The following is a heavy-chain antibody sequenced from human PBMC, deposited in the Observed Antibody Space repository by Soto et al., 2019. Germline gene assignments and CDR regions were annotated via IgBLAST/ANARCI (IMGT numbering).Heavy chain of an antibody. V-gene: IGHV1-69*06. CDR3: ASPTREWLPPARDYYYGMDV. CDR1: GGTFSSYA. J-gene: IGHJ6*02. D-gene: IGHD3-3*01. Sequence: QVQLVQSGAEVKKPGSSVKVSCKASGGTFSSYAISWVRQAPGQGLEWMRGTIPIFGTANYAQKFQGRVTITADKSTSTAYMELSSLRSEDTAVYYCASPTREWLPPARDYYYGMDVWGQGTTVTVSS. CDR2: TIPIFGTA.